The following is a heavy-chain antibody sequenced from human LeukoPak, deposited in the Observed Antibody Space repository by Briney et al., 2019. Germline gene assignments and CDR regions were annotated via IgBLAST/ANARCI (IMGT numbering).Heavy chain of an antibody. Sequence: GGSLRLSCAASGFTVSSNYMSWVRQAPGKGLERVSVIYSGGSTYYADSVKGRFTISRDDSKNTLYLQMNSLRAEDTAVYYCARYPDYGDYHDAFDIWGQGTMVTVSS. CDR2: IYSGGST. D-gene: IGHD4-17*01. CDR3: ARYPDYGDYHDAFDI. CDR1: GFTVSSNY. V-gene: IGHV3-66*02. J-gene: IGHJ3*02.